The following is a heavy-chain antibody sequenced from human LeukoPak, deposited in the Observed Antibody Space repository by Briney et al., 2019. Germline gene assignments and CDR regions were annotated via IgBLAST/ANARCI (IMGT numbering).Heavy chain of an antibody. CDR2: VSGSGDST. J-gene: IGHJ4*02. D-gene: IGHD6-6*01. Sequence: PGGSLRLSCATSGFAFSSNAMSWVRQAPGKGLEWVSIVSGSGDSTWYADSVKGRFTISRDNSKNTVFLQLNSLRAEDTALYYCATPKYSSSSVYAYWGQGTLVTVSS. CDR1: GFAFSSNA. CDR3: ATPKYSSSSVYAY. V-gene: IGHV3-23*01.